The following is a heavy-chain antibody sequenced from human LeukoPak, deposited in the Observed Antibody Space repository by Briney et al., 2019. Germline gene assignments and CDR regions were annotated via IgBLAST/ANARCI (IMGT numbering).Heavy chain of an antibody. CDR1: GFTFGDYA. Sequence: PGGSLRLSCTASGFTFGDYAMSWVRQAPGKGLEWVSVIYSGGSTYYADSVKGRFTISRDNSKNTLYLQMNSLRAEDTAVYYCARDSKAGWFDYWGQGTLVTVSS. D-gene: IGHD6-19*01. J-gene: IGHJ4*02. V-gene: IGHV3-53*01. CDR3: ARDSKAGWFDY. CDR2: IYSGGST.